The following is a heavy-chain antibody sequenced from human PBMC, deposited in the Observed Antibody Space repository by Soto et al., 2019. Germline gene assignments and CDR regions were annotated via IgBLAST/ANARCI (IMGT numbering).Heavy chain of an antibody. V-gene: IGHV1-69*13. CDR1: GGTFSSYA. D-gene: IGHD2-2*02. Sequence: ASVKVSCKASGGTFSSYAISWVRQAPGQGFEWMGGIIPIFGTANYAQKFQGRVTITADESTSTAYMELSSLRSEDTAVYYCARDLYCSSTSCYTLPPYYYYGMDVWGQGTTVTVSS. CDR3: ARDLYCSSTSCYTLPPYYYYGMDV. J-gene: IGHJ6*02. CDR2: IIPIFGTA.